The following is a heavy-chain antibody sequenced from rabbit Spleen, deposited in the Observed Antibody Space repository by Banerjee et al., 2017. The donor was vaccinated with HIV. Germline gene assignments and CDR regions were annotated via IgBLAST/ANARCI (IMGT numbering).Heavy chain of an antibody. V-gene: IGHV1S40*01. Sequence: QSLEESGGDLVKPGASLTLTCTASGFSFSGSHYMCWVRQAPGKGLEWIACIDVVRSSTKTYYTSWARGRFTVSKTSSTTVTLRMTSLTAADTATYFCARDLVAVIGWNFNLWGPGTLVTVS. CDR3: ARDLVAVIGWNFNL. CDR2: IDVVRSSTKT. J-gene: IGHJ4*01. CDR1: GFSFSGSHY. D-gene: IGHD1-1*01.